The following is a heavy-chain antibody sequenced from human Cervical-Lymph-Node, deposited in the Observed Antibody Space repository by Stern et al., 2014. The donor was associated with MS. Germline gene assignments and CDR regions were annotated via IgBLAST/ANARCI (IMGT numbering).Heavy chain of an antibody. V-gene: IGHV2-5*02. CDR3: ARTSCGGDCRDYNTHYYGVDV. CDR2: IYWDDDK. Sequence: QVTLRESGPALVQPTQTLTLTCTFSGFSLSTRGVGVGWIRQPPGKALEWLALIYWDDDKRYSPSLKSRLTVAKDTSKNLVLLAMTNMDPVDTGTYYCARTSCGGDCRDYNTHYYGVDVWGQGTTVTVSS. CDR1: GFSLSTRGVG. J-gene: IGHJ6*02. D-gene: IGHD2-21*02.